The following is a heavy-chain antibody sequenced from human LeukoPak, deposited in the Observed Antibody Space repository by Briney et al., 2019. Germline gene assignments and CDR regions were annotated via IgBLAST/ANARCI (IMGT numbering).Heavy chain of an antibody. V-gene: IGHV1-69*13. J-gene: IGHJ4*02. CDR2: IIPIFGTA. CDR1: GGTFSSYA. CDR3: ARDNEGYDFWSGYFDSFDY. D-gene: IGHD3-3*01. Sequence: SVKVSCKASGGTFSSYAISWVRQAPGQGLEWMGGIIPIFGTANYAQKFQGRVTITADESTSTAYMELSSLRSEDTAVYYCARDNEGYDFWSGYFDSFDYWGQGTLVTVSS.